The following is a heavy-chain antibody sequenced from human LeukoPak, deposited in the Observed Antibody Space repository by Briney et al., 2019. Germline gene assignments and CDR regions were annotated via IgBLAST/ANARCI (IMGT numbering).Heavy chain of an antibody. V-gene: IGHV4-39*07. CDR2: IYYSGGT. CDR3: ARGPVLLDAFDI. Sequence: PSETLSLTCTVSGGSISSSSYYWGWIRQPPGKGLEWIGSIYYSGGTYYNPSLKSRVTISVDTSKNQFSLKLSSVTAADTAVYYCARGPVLLDAFDIWGQGTMVTVSS. CDR1: GGSISSSSYY. J-gene: IGHJ3*02. D-gene: IGHD3-10*01.